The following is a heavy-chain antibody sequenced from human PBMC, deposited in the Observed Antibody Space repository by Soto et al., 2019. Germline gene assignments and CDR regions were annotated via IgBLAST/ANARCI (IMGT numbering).Heavy chain of an antibody. D-gene: IGHD2-15*01. CDR1: GGTFSSYA. CDR2: IIPIFGTA. V-gene: IGHV1-69*12. Sequence: QVQLVQSGAEVKKPGSSVKVSCKASGGTFSSYAISWVRQAPGQGLEWMGGIIPIFGTANYAQKFQGRVTITADESTSTAYMELSSLRSEDTAVYYCARVSPYCSGGSCYDLYYFDYWGQGTLVIVSS. CDR3: ARVSPYCSGGSCYDLYYFDY. J-gene: IGHJ4*02.